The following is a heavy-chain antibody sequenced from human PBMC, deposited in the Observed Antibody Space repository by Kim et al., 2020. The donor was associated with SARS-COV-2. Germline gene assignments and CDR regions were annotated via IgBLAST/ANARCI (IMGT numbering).Heavy chain of an antibody. CDR3: ARTYGDTVAGYYFDY. J-gene: IGHJ4*02. D-gene: IGHD4-17*01. Sequence: PPPKSRITISVDTSKNQFSLKLSSVTAADTAVYYCARTYGDTVAGYYFDYWGQGTLVTVSS. V-gene: IGHV4-30-2*05.